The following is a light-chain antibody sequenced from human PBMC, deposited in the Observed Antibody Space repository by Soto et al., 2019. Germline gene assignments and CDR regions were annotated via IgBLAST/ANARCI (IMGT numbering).Light chain of an antibody. V-gene: IGLV2-11*01. J-gene: IGLJ1*01. CDR3: CSYAGSYTYV. CDR1: SSDVGTYNY. Sequence: QSVLTQPRSVSGSPGQSVTISCTGTSSDVGTYNYVSWYQQHPGKAPKVMIYDVTKRPSGVPDRFSGSKSGNTASLTIPGLQAEDEADYYCCSYAGSYTYVFGAGTKVTVL. CDR2: DVT.